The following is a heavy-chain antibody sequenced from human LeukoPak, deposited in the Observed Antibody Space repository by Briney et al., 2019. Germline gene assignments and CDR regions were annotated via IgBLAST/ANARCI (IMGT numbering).Heavy chain of an antibody. V-gene: IGHV4-59*01. CDR2: IYYSGST. CDR3: ARRAIWEYYFDY. J-gene: IGHJ4*02. Sequence: SETLSLTCTVSGGSISSYYWSWIRQPPGKGLEWIGYIYYSGSTNYNPSLKSRVTISVDTSKNQFSLKLSSVTAADTAVYYCARRAIWEYYFDYWGQGSLVTVSS. D-gene: IGHD1-26*01. CDR1: GGSISSYY.